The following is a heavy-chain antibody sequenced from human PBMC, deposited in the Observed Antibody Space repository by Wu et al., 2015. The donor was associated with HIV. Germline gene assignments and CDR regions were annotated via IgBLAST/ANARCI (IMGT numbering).Heavy chain of an antibody. D-gene: IGHD3-3*01. CDR1: GDTLTTFG. CDR2: ISGYNDNT. CDR3: AREMSDYSYYYMDV. V-gene: IGHV1-18*01. Sequence: VQLVPSGTEVKKPGASVKISCQASGDTLTTFGINWVRQAPGQGLEWMGWISGYNDNTVYAQKLQGRVTMTTDTSTSTAYMELRSLRSDDTAVYYCAREMSDYSYYYMDVWGKGTTVTVSS. J-gene: IGHJ6*03.